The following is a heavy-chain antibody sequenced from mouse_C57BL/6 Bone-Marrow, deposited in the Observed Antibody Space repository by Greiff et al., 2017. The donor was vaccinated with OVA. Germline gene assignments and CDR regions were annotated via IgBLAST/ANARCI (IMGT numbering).Heavy chain of an antibody. Sequence: EVQGVESGGDLVKPGGSLKLSCAASGFTFSSYGMSWVRQTPDKRLEWVATISSGGSYTYYPDSVKGRFTISRDNTKNTLYLQMSSLKSEDTAMYYSASLGRAMDYWGQGTSVTVSS. J-gene: IGHJ4*01. D-gene: IGHD4-1*01. V-gene: IGHV5-6*01. CDR2: ISSGGSYT. CDR3: ASLGRAMDY. CDR1: GFTFSSYG.